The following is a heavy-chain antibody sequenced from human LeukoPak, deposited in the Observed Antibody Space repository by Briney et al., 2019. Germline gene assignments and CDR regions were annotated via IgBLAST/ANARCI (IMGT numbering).Heavy chain of an antibody. V-gene: IGHV1-2*06. Sequence: ASVTVSCKASGYTFTGYYMHWVRQAPGQGLEWMGRINPNSGGTNYAQKFQGRVTMTRDTSISTAYMELSRLRSDDTAVYYCARVWFGDNHYGMDVWGQGTTVTVSS. CDR1: GYTFTGYY. D-gene: IGHD3-10*01. CDR2: INPNSGGT. CDR3: ARVWFGDNHYGMDV. J-gene: IGHJ6*02.